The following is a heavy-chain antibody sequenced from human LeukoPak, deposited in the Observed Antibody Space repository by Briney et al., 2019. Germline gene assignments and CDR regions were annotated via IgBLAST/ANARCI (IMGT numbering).Heavy chain of an antibody. CDR1: GFTFSSYG. V-gene: IGHV3-30*02. D-gene: IGHD3-16*01. Sequence: GGSLRLSCAASGFTFSSYGMHWVRQAPGKGLEWVAFIRYDGSNKYYADSVEGRFTASRDNSKNTLYLEMNSLRYDDTALYYCAREAAWGNWYFDLWGRGTLVTVSS. J-gene: IGHJ2*01. CDR2: IRYDGSNK. CDR3: AREAAWGNWYFDL.